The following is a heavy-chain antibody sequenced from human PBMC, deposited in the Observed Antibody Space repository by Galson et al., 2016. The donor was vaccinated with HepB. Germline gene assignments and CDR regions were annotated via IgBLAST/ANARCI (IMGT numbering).Heavy chain of an antibody. CDR1: GFTFTNAW. V-gene: IGHV3-48*02. D-gene: IGHD2-21*01. CDR2: ISTTVRTI. CDR3: ARELVRSAFDL. Sequence: SLRLSCAASGFTFTNAWMNWVRQAPGKGLQWLSYISTTVRTIYYADSVVGRFTISRDNAKNSVYLQMNSLRDDDTAVYYCARELVRSAFDLWGQGTMVTVSS. J-gene: IGHJ3*01.